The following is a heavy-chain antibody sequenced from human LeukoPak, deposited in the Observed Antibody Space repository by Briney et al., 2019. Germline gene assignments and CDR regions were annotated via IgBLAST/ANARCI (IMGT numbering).Heavy chain of an antibody. CDR2: IYYSGST. CDR3: ARGRGFAGSDPLFY. D-gene: IGHD3-10*01. V-gene: IGHV4-59*01. CDR1: GGSISSYY. J-gene: IGHJ4*02. Sequence: SSETLSLTCTVSGGSISSYYWSWIRQPPGKGLEWIGYIYYSGSTNYNPSLRSRVTISVDTSKTQFSLKLSSVTAADTAVYYCARGRGFAGSDPLFYWGQGTLVTVSS.